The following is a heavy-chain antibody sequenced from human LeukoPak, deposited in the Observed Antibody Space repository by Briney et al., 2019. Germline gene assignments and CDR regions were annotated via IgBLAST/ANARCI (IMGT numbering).Heavy chain of an antibody. CDR3: ARSQAVHEWFDP. D-gene: IGHD6-19*01. V-gene: IGHV4-59*02. CDR1: GASVTTFY. J-gene: IGHJ5*02. CDR2: FYYSGVT. Sequence: NTSETLSLTCTVSGASVTTFYRSWFRQPPGKGLEWIGYFYYSGVTNYNPSLKSRVTMSVDTSKNQFSLKATSVTAADTAIYYCARSQAVHEWFDPWGQGILVTVSS.